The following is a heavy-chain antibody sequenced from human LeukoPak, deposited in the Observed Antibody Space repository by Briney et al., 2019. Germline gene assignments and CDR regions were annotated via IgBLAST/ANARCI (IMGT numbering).Heavy chain of an antibody. V-gene: IGHV4-34*01. CDR3: ASSGGVYNWFDP. CDR1: GGSFSGYY. D-gene: IGHD2-15*01. CDR2: INHSGST. Sequence: PSETLSLTCAVYGGSFSGYYWSWIRQPPGKGLEWIGEINHSGSTNYNPSLKSRVTISVDTSKSQFSLKLSSVTAADTAVYYCASSGGVYNWFDPWGLGTLVTVSS. J-gene: IGHJ5*02.